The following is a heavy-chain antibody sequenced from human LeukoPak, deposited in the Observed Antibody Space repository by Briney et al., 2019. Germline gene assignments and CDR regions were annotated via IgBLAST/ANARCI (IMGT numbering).Heavy chain of an antibody. V-gene: IGHV4-31*03. Sequence: SETLSLTCTVSGGSISSGGYYWSWIRQHPGKGLEWIGYIYYSGSTYYNPSLKSRVTISLDTSKKQFSLNLNSVTAADTALYYCARQFLVLPPDVTAGPPSDDDGGAGHAFDIWGQGKMVTVSS. D-gene: IGHD2-8*01. CDR2: IYYSGST. CDR3: ARQFLVLPPDVTAGPPSDDDGGAGHAFDI. CDR1: GGSISSGGYY. J-gene: IGHJ3*02.